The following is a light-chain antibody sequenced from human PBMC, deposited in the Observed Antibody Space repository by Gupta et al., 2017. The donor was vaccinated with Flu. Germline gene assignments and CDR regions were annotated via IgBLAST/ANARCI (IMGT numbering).Light chain of an antibody. CDR3: SSYRSGDTWV. CDR2: EVS. Sequence: QSALTQPASVSGSPGQSITISCTGTSRDIGGHDYVSWYQHHPGKAPNLMIYEVSNRPSGVSNRFSGSKPGNTASLTVSGLQTEDEADYYCSSYRSGDTWVFGGGTKLTVL. V-gene: IGLV2-14*01. J-gene: IGLJ3*02. CDR1: SRDIGGHDY.